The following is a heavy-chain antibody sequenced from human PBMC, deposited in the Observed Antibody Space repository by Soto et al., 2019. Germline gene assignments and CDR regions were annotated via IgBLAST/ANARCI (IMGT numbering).Heavy chain of an antibody. Sequence: ASETLSLTCAVYGGSFSGYYWSWIRQPPGKGLEWIGEINHSGSSTYNPSLKSRVTISVDTSKNQFSLKLSSVTAADTAVYYCARVLAGTTFYYYYYMDFWGKGTTVTVSS. D-gene: IGHD1-1*01. CDR1: GGSFSGYY. CDR2: INHSGSS. V-gene: IGHV4-34*01. CDR3: ARVLAGTTFYYYYYMDF. J-gene: IGHJ6*03.